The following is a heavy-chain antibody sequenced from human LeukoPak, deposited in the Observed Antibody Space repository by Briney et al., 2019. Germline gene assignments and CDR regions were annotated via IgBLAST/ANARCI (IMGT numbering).Heavy chain of an antibody. J-gene: IGHJ4*02. D-gene: IGHD2-15*01. CDR3: ATSRGYCSGGSCYSRGYFDY. Sequence: ASVKVSCKVSGYTLTELSMHWVRQAPGKGLEWMGGFDPEDGETIYAQKFQGRVTMTEDTSTDTAYMELSSLRSEDTAVYYCATSRGYCSGGSCYSRGYFDYWGQGTLVTVSS. CDR2: FDPEDGET. CDR1: GYTLTELS. V-gene: IGHV1-24*01.